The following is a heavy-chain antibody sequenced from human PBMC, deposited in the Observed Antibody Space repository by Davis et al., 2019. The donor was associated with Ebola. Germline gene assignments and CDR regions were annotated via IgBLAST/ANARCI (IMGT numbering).Heavy chain of an antibody. D-gene: IGHD2-2*01. V-gene: IGHV3-15*07. Sequence: GESLKISCAASGFTFSNAWMNLVRQAPGKGLEWVGRIKSKTDGGTTDYAAPVKGRFTISRDDSKNTLYLQMNSLKTEDTAVYYCTTDWVVVVPAARYGMDVWDQGTTVTVSS. CDR2: IKSKTDGGTT. CDR1: GFTFSNAW. CDR3: TTDWVVVVPAARYGMDV. J-gene: IGHJ6*02.